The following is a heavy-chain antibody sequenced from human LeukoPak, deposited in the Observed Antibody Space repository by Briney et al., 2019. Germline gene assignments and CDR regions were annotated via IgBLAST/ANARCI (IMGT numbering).Heavy chain of an antibody. D-gene: IGHD2-15*01. V-gene: IGHV3-23*01. CDR3: AKHFCSGGSCRTLDY. J-gene: IGHJ4*02. Sequence: GGSLRLSCAASGFTFSSYWMSWVRQAPGKGLEWLSAITGSGGSTYSADSVKDRFTISRDNSKNTLYLQMNSLRAEDTALYYCAKHFCSGGSCRTLDYWGQGTLVTVSS. CDR1: GFTFSSYW. CDR2: ITGSGGST.